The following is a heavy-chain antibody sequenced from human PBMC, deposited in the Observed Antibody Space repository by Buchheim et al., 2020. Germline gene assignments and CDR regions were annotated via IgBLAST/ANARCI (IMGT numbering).Heavy chain of an antibody. J-gene: IGHJ4*02. CDR3: ARGGYSYGNYYSDY. D-gene: IGHD5-18*01. Sequence: EVQLVESGGGLVQPGGSLRLSCAASGFTFSSYWMHWVRQAPGKGLVWVSRINGDGSSTSYADSVKGRFTISRDNDKNTLYVQINSLRAEDTAVYYCARGGYSYGNYYSDYWGQGTL. CDR2: INGDGSST. V-gene: IGHV3-74*01. CDR1: GFTFSSYW.